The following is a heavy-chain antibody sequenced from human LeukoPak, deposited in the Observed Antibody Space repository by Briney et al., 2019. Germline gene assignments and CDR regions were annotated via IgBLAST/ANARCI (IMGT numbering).Heavy chain of an antibody. CDR3: ARQSEAVADRYGMDV. J-gene: IGHJ6*02. D-gene: IGHD6-19*01. Sequence: ASVKVSCKVSGYTLTELSMHWVRQAPGKGLEWMGGFDPEDGETIYAQKFQGRVTMTTDTSTSTAYMELRSLRSDDTAVYYCARQSEAVADRYGMDVWGQGTTVTVSS. V-gene: IGHV1-24*01. CDR2: FDPEDGET. CDR1: GYTLTELS.